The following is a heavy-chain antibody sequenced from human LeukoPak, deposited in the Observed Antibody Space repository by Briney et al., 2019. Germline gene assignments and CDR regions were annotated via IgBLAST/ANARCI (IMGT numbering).Heavy chain of an antibody. CDR2: IYYSGST. J-gene: IGHJ3*02. CDR1: GGSISSYY. Sequence: SETLSLTCTVSGGSISSYYWSWIRQPPGKGLEWIGYIYYSGSTNYNPSLKSRVTISVDTSKNQFSLKLSSVTAADTAVYYCTRGGDSSSWYAYLSAFDIWGQGTMVTVSS. D-gene: IGHD6-13*01. V-gene: IGHV4-59*01. CDR3: TRGGDSSSWYAYLSAFDI.